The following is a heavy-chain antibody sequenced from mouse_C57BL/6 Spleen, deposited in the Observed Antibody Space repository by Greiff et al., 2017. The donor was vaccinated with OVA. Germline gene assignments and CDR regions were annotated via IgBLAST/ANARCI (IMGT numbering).Heavy chain of an antibody. J-gene: IGHJ1*03. D-gene: IGHD1-1*01. V-gene: IGHV2-5*01. Sequence: QVQLQQSGPGLVQPSQSLSITCTVSGFSLTSYGVHWVRQSPGKGLEWLGVIWRGGSTDYNAAFMSRLSITKDNSKSQVFFKMNSLQADDTAIYYCAKSHYYGSSNWYFDVWGTGTTVTVSS. CDR2: IWRGGST. CDR3: AKSHYYGSSNWYFDV. CDR1: GFSLTSYG.